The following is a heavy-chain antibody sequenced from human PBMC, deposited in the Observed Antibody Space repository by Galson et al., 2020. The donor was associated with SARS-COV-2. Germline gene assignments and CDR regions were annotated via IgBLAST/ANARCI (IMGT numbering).Heavy chain of an antibody. J-gene: IGHJ6*03. CDR2: IRSKAYGGTT. Sequence: GESLKISCTASGFTFSDYAVNWFRLAPGKGLEWVSFIRSKAYGGTTEYAASVKGRFIISRDDSKSIGYLQMNSLKTEDTAVYYCAREAVASYFYYMDVWGKGTTVTVSS. D-gene: IGHD6-19*01. CDR1: GFTFSDYA. V-gene: IGHV3-49*03. CDR3: AREAVASYFYYMDV.